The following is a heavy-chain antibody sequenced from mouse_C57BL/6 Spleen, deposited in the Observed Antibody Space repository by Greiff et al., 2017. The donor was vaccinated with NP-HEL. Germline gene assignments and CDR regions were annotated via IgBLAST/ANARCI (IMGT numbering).Heavy chain of an antibody. J-gene: IGHJ4*01. CDR1: GYTFTNYW. D-gene: IGHD1-1*01. CDR3: ARGYGSGDSAMSD. V-gene: IGHV1-63*01. Sequence: QVQLQQSGAELVRPGTSVKMSCKASGYTFTNYWIGWAKQRPGHGLAWIGDIYPGGGYTNYNEKFKGKATLTADKSSSPAYMQGSRVTSEDSAIYSCARGYGSGDSAMSDWGQGASVTVSS. CDR2: IYPGGGYT.